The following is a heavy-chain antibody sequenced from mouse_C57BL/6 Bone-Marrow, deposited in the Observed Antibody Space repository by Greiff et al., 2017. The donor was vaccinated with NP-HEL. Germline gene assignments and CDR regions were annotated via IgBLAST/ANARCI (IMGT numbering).Heavy chain of an antibody. CDR1: GFTFSSYA. CDR2: ISDGGSYT. Sequence: EVKVEESGGGLAKPGGSLKLSCAASGFTFSSYAMSWVRQTPEKRLEWVATISDGGSYTYYPDNVKGRFTISRDNAKNNLYLQMSHLKSEDTAMYYCARVRPSAYLYAMDYWGQGTSVTVSS. V-gene: IGHV5-4*03. J-gene: IGHJ4*01. D-gene: IGHD3-1*01. CDR3: ARVRPSAYLYAMDY.